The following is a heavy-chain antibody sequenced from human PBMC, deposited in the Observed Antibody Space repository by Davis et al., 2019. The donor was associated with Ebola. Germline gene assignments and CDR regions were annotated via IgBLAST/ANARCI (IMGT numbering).Heavy chain of an antibody. V-gene: IGHV4-59*01. J-gene: IGHJ4*02. CDR3: ARGIVVPAQTDY. CDR1: GGSISSYH. D-gene: IGHD2-2*01. Sequence: PSETLSLTCTVSGGSISSYHWSWIRQPPGKGLEWIGYIYYSGSTNYNPSLKSRVTISVDTSKNQFSLKLSSVTAADTAVYYCARGIVVPAQTDYWDQGTLVTVSS. CDR2: IYYSGST.